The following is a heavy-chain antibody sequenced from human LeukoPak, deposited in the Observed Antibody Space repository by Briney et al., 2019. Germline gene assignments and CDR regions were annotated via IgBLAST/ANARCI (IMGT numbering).Heavy chain of an antibody. V-gene: IGHV4-31*03. D-gene: IGHD3-22*01. CDR3: ARERYYYDSSGYPKVYGMDV. CDR1: GGSISSGCYY. Sequence: PSETLSLTCTVSGGSISSGCYYWSWIRQHPGKGLEWIGYIYYSGSTYYNPSLKSRVTISVDTSKNQFSLKLSSVTAADTAVYYCARERYYYDSSGYPKVYGMDVWGQGTTVTVSS. CDR2: IYYSGST. J-gene: IGHJ6*02.